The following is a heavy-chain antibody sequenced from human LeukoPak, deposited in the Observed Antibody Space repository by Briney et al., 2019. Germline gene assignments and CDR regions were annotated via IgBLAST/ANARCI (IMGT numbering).Heavy chain of an antibody. V-gene: IGHV3-21*01. Sequence: GGSLRLSCAASGFTFSSYSMNWVRQAPGKGLEWVSSISSSSSYIYYADSVKGRFTISRDNAKNSLYLQMNSLRAEDTAVYYCARDVIAVAGTGVGYWGQGTLVTVSS. J-gene: IGHJ4*02. CDR2: ISSSSSYI. CDR3: ARDVIAVAGTGVGY. CDR1: GFTFSSYS. D-gene: IGHD6-19*01.